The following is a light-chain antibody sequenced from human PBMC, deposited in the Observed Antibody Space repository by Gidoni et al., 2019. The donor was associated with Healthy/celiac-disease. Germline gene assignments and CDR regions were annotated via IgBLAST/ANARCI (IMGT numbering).Light chain of an antibody. V-gene: IGKV3-20*01. J-gene: IGKJ1*01. CDR2: GAS. Sequence: EIVLTQSPGTLSLSPGERATLSCRASQSVSSSYLAWYQQKPGQAPRLLIYGASSRATGIPDRFSGSGSGTDFTLTISRLEPEDFAVYYCQQYGSSIPTFGQGTKVEIK. CDR3: QQYGSSIPT. CDR1: QSVSSSY.